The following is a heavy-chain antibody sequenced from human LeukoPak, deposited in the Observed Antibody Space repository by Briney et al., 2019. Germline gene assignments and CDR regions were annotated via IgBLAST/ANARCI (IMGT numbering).Heavy chain of an antibody. J-gene: IGHJ4*02. CDR3: ARGYSGYDRPPDY. CDR1: GFTFSSYG. V-gene: IGHV3-33*01. CDR2: IWYDGSNK. D-gene: IGHD5-12*01. Sequence: GGSLRLSCAASGFTFSSYGMHWVRQAPGKGLEWVAVIWYDGSNKCYADSVKGRLTISRDSSKSTLYLQMNSLRAEDTAVYYCARGYSGYDRPPDYWGQGTLVAVSS.